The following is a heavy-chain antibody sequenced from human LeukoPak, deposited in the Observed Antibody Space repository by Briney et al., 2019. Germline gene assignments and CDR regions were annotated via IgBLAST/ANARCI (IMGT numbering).Heavy chain of an antibody. J-gene: IGHJ4*02. D-gene: IGHD6-19*01. V-gene: IGHV4-39*01. CDR1: GGSISSSSYS. Sequence: SETLSLTCTVSGGSISSSSYSWGWIRQPPGKGLEWIGSIYYSGSTYYNPSLKSRVTISVDTSKNQFSLKLSSVTAADTAVYYCARHPLQWLDYYFDYWGQGTLVTVSS. CDR2: IYYSGST. CDR3: ARHPLQWLDYYFDY.